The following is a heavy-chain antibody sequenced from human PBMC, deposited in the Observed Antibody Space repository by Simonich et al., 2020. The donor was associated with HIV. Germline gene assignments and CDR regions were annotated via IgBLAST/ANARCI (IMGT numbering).Heavy chain of an antibody. CDR2: INTNSGNP. D-gene: IGHD3-22*01. CDR1: GYTFTSYP. V-gene: IGHV7-4-1*02. CDR3: VRGGSLIIVGNWFDP. J-gene: IGHJ5*02. Sequence: QVQLVQSGSELKKPGASVKISCKTSGYTFTSYPMNWVRQAPGQGLEWMGWINTNSGNPTYALGFTGRFVFSLDTSFSTAYLQISSLKAEDTAVYYCVRGGSLIIVGNWFDPWGQGTLVTASS.